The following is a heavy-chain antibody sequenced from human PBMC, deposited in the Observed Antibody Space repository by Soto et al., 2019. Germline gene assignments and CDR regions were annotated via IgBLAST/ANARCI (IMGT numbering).Heavy chain of an antibody. D-gene: IGHD4-17*01. V-gene: IGHV3-33*03. CDR1: GSALTTIG. CDR2: ICYDGSKK. Sequence: GGSLRPSCAVSGSALTTIGMDWARRAAGRGLGWVAIICYDGSKKYSAESVHRRFTTSRENSRNTLFVQMSSLTAEYTAVYYCARLHYQYGMDVWGQGTPVTVSS. CDR3: ARLHYQYGMDV. J-gene: IGHJ6*02.